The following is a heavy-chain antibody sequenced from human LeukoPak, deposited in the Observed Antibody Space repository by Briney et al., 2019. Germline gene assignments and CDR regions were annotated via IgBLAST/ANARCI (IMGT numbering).Heavy chain of an antibody. CDR2: IYSGGST. CDR3: ARGRGSCSGGSCHDY. J-gene: IGHJ4*02. D-gene: IGHD2-15*01. Sequence: PGGSLRLSCAASGFTISSNYMTWVRQAPGKGLEWVSVIYSGGSTFYADSVKGRFTLSRDNSKNRVYLQMNILTAEDTAVYYCARGRGSCSGGSCHDYWGQGTLVTVSS. CDR1: GFTISSNY. V-gene: IGHV3-53*01.